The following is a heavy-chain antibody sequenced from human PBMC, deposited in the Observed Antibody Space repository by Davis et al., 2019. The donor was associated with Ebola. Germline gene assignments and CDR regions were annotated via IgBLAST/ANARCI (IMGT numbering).Heavy chain of an antibody. CDR1: RFTFSDYY. J-gene: IGHJ6*02. CDR2: ISSSSSYT. Sequence: GGSLRLSCAASRFTFSDYYMSWIRQAPGKGLEWVSYISSSSSYTNYADSVKGRFTISRDNAKNSLYLQMNSLRAEDTAVYYCARSVITYYYGMDVWGQGTTVTVSS. D-gene: IGHD3-22*01. V-gene: IGHV3-11*06. CDR3: ARSVITYYYGMDV.